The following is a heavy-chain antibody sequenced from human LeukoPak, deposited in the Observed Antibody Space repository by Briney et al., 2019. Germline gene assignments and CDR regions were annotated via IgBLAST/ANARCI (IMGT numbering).Heavy chain of an antibody. J-gene: IGHJ4*02. Sequence: GGTLRLSCAASGFTFSNSGMNWVRQAPGKGLEWDSTIRGSGDGTYYADSVKGRFTSSRDNSKNTLYLQMNSLRAEDTAVYYCAKGAYYADWGQGTLVTVSS. CDR2: IRGSGDGT. V-gene: IGHV3-23*01. CDR1: GFTFSNSG. CDR3: AKGAYYAD. D-gene: IGHD3-3*01.